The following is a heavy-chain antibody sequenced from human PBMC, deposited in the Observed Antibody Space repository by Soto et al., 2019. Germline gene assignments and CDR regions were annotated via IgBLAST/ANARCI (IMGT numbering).Heavy chain of an antibody. CDR1: GYSFTSLD. Sequence: ASVKVSCKASGYSFTSLDIHWVRKTAGQGLEWMGWMQPSTGRTGYAQKFQGRVTMTRDTSINTAYMELTTLTSDDTAFYYCARGVSAGVEYWGQGTMVAVAS. D-gene: IGHD1-26*01. CDR3: ARGVSAGVEY. V-gene: IGHV1-8*01. CDR2: MQPSTGRT. J-gene: IGHJ4*02.